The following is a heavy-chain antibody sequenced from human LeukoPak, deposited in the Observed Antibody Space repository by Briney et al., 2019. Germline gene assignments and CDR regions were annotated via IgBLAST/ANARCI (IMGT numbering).Heavy chain of an antibody. V-gene: IGHV3-23*01. Sequence: GGSLRLSCAASGFTFSSYAMTWLRQAPGKGLEWVSTTSTSGSRTYSTDSVKGRFTFSRDNFRSTLFLQMNSLRAEDTAVYYCAKCRSGSDADCYGFDYWGQGTLVTVSS. J-gene: IGHJ4*02. CDR1: GFTFSSYA. D-gene: IGHD2-21*02. CDR2: TSTSGSRT. CDR3: AKCRSGSDADCYGFDY.